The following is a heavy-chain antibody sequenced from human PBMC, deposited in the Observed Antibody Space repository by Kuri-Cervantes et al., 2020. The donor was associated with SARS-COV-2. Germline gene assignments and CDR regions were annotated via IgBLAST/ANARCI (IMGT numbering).Heavy chain of an antibody. Sequence: ESLKISCAASGFTFSGHWIHWVRQAPGKGLVWVSRINPDGSYSNNADSVKGRFTLSRDNAKNMLFLQMNSLRAEDTAVYYCASLYGDFDYWGQGTLVTVSS. J-gene: IGHJ4*02. CDR2: INPDGSYS. CDR1: GFTFSGHW. D-gene: IGHD4-17*01. CDR3: ASLYGDFDY. V-gene: IGHV3-74*01.